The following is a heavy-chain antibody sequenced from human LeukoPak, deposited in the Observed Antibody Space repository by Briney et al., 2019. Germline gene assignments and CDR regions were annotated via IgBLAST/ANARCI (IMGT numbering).Heavy chain of an antibody. V-gene: IGHV1-8*01. CDR1: GSTFTSYD. CDR2: MNFNNGNT. D-gene: IGHD6-13*01. J-gene: IGHJ4*02. Sequence: ASVKVSCKASGSTFTSYDVNWVRQATGQGLEWMGWMNFNNGNTGYAQRFQGRITMTRNTSISTAYMELSSLRSEDMAVYYCATESGYSSSWPQVWGQGTLVTVSS. CDR3: ATESGYSSSWPQV.